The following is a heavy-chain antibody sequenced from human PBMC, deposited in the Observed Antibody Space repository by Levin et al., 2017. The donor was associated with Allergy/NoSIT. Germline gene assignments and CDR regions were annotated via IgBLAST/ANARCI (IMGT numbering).Heavy chain of an antibody. J-gene: IGHJ3*02. Sequence: PSETLSLTCAVSGGSISTDNWWSWIRQPPGKGLEWIGEIYRSGDTNHNPSLRSRVTMSVDKSKNHFSLKLSSVTAADTAVYYCARDLGTGWYDNAFEIWGQGTLVSVSS. D-gene: IGHD6-19*01. V-gene: IGHV4-4*02. CDR3: ARDLGTGWYDNAFEI. CDR1: GGSISTDNW. CDR2: IYRSGDT.